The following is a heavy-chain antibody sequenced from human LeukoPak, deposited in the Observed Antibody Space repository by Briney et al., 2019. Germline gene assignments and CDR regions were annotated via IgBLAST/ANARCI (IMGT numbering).Heavy chain of an antibody. D-gene: IGHD3-22*01. CDR1: GRSINSYY. CDR3: ARREGIYQRVRILVDNQFHR. Sequence: SETLSLPCTVWGRSINSYYWRWLRHSPGKGVEWFGYIYYSGWSNYNLSLKRRVPISEHTSKYQFSLKLSAVSAADKAVYYCARREGIYQRVRILVDNQFHRLGQGTIATVSS. J-gene: IGHJ1*01. V-gene: IGHV4-59*13. CDR2: IYYSGWS.